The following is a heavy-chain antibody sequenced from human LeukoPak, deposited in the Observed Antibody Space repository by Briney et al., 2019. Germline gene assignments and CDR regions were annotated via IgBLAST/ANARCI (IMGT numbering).Heavy chain of an antibody. D-gene: IGHD2-2*01. CDR2: MNPNSGNT. CDR3: ARGPALYCSSTSCYAGSAFDP. Sequence: VASVKVSCKASGYTFTSYDINWVRQATGQGLEWMGWMNPNSGNTGYAQKFQGRVTMTRNTSINTAYMELSSLRSEDTAVYYCARGPALYCSSTSCYAGSAFDPWGQGTLVTASS. V-gene: IGHV1-8*01. CDR1: GYTFTSYD. J-gene: IGHJ5*02.